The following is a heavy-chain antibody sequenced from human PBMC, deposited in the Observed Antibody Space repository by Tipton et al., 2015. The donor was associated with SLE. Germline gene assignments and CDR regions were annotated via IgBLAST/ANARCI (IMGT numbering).Heavy chain of an antibody. CDR1: GGSISSYY. J-gene: IGHJ1*01. CDR2: IYYSGST. D-gene: IGHD6-25*01. V-gene: IGHV4-59*12. Sequence: TLSLTCTVSGGSISSYYWSWIRQPPGKGLEWIGYIYYSGSTNYNPSLKSRVTISVDTSKNQFSLKLSSVTAADTAVYYCATSGSSGEYFQHWGQGTLVTVSS. CDR3: ATSGSSGEYFQH.